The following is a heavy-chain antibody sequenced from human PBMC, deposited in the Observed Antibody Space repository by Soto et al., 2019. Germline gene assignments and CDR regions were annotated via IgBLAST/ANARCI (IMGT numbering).Heavy chain of an antibody. J-gene: IGHJ4*02. Sequence: SDTLSLTCTVSGDSISSDSWSWIRQPPGKGLEWIGSIYYSGSTNYNPSLKSRATISVDTSKNQFALKLSSVTAADTAVYYCARGDYDILTGYPYYFDYWGQGTLVTVS. D-gene: IGHD3-9*01. CDR1: GDSISSDS. CDR3: ARGDYDILTGYPYYFDY. V-gene: IGHV4-59*01. CDR2: IYYSGST.